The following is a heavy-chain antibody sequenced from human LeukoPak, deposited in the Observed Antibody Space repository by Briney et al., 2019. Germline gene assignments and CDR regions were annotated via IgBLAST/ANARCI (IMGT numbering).Heavy chain of an antibody. D-gene: IGHD3-10*01. V-gene: IGHV1-2*02. J-gene: IGHJ4*02. CDR1: GYTFTGYY. CDR2: INPNSGGT. Sequence: ASLKVSCKASGYTFTGYYMHWVRQAPGHGLEWMGWINPNSGGTNYAQKFQGRVTMTRDTSISTAYMELSRLRSDDTAVYYCARPLRGVYYFDYWGQGTLVTVSS. CDR3: ARPLRGVYYFDY.